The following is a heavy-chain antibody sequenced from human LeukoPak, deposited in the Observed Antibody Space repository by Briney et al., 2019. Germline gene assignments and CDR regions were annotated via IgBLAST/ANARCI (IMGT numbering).Heavy chain of an antibody. CDR1: GFTLSSYA. CDR3: AKQSAGSAAWYSLHYDF. CDR2: VDGGGGGT. J-gene: IGHJ4*02. V-gene: IGHV3-23*01. D-gene: IGHD6-13*01. Sequence: GGSLRLSCAASGFTLSSYAMTWVRQAPGRGLEWSSSVDGGGGGTYYADSVKGRFTISRDNSKDTLYLQMNGLRAEDTAVYFCAKQSAGSAAWYSLHYDFWGQGTLVTVSS.